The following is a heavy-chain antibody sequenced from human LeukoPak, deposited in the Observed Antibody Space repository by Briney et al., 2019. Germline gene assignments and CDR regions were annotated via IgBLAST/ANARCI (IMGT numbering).Heavy chain of an antibody. CDR2: IIPIFGTA. D-gene: IGHD3-9*01. CDR1: GGTFSSYA. V-gene: IGHV1-69*13. Sequence: SVKVSCKASGGTFSSYAISWVRQAPGQGLEWMGGIIPIFGTANYAQKFQGRVTITADESTSTAYMELSSLRSEDTAVYYCARGDILTGYPYGMDVWGQGTTVTVSS. J-gene: IGHJ6*02. CDR3: ARGDILTGYPYGMDV.